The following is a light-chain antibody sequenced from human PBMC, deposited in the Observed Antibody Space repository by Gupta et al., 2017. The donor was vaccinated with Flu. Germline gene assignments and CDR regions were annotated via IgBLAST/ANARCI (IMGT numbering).Light chain of an antibody. CDR3: QSYDRSLSDSVV. V-gene: IGLV1-40*01. Sequence: QSVLTQPPSVSGAPGQRVTIACPGTSSNIGAGYDVHWYQQLPGTAPKLLISANSNRPSGVPDRFSGSKSGTSASLAITGLQPEDEADYFFQSYDRSLSDSVVFGGGTKVTVL. J-gene: IGLJ2*01. CDR1: SSNIGAGYD. CDR2: ANS.